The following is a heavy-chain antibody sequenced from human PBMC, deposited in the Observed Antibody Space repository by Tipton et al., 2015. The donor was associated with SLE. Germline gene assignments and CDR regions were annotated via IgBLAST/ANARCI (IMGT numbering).Heavy chain of an antibody. Sequence: QSGAEVKKPGSSVKVSCKASGGTFRTSAMSWVRQAPGQGLEWMGGIIPLTGTTNYAQKFQGRVTITADESTSTAYMELYSLRSGETAVYYCAGRYCSDTTCSLDYWGQGTLVTVSS. J-gene: IGHJ4*02. D-gene: IGHD2-15*01. CDR2: IIPLTGTT. V-gene: IGHV1-69*01. CDR3: AGRYCSDTTCSLDY. CDR1: GGTFRTSA.